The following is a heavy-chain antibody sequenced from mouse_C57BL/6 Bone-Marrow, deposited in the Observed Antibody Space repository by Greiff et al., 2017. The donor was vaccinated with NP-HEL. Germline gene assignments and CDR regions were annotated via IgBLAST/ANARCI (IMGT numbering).Heavy chain of an antibody. V-gene: IGHV5-9*01. Sequence: EVKLVESGGGLVKPGGSLKLSCAASGFTFSSYTMSWVRQTPEKRLEWVATISGGGGNTYYPDSVKGRFTISRDNAKNTLYLQMSSLRSEDTALYYCARQPFYDYDPAWFAYWGQGTLVTVSA. CDR2: ISGGGGNT. J-gene: IGHJ3*01. CDR1: GFTFSSYT. CDR3: ARQPFYDYDPAWFAY. D-gene: IGHD2-4*01.